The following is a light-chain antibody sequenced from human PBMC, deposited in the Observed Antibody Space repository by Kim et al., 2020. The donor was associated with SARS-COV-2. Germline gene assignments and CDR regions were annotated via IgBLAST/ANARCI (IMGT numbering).Light chain of an antibody. CDR1: QSISIW. CDR3: QQYNSWPLT. V-gene: IGKV1-5*03. J-gene: IGKJ4*01. CDR2: KAS. Sequence: DTQMTQSPSTLSASVGDRVTITCRASQSISIWLAWYQQKPGKAPKLLIYKASSLKSGVPSRFSGSESGTEFTLTISSLQPDDFATYYCQQYNSWPLTFGGGTKVDIK.